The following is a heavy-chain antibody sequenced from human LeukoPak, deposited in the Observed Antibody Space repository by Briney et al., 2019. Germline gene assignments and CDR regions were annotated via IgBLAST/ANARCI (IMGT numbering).Heavy chain of an antibody. Sequence: ASVKVSCKASGYTFTSYGISWVRQAPGQGLEWMGWISAYNGNTNYAQKLQGRVTMTTDTSTSTAYMELRSLRSDDTAVYYCARDLEVTMLVEPGGYGMDVWGQGTTVTVSS. CDR2: ISAYNGNT. J-gene: IGHJ6*02. CDR3: ARDLEVTMLVEPGGYGMDV. D-gene: IGHD3-22*01. CDR1: GYTFTSYG. V-gene: IGHV1-18*01.